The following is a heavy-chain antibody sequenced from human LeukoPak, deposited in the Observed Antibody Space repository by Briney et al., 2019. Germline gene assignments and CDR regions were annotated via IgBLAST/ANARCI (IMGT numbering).Heavy chain of an antibody. CDR1: GFTFDDYA. D-gene: IGHD4-17*01. Sequence: GGSLRLSCAASGFTFDDYAMHWVRQAPGKGLEWVSGISWNSGSIGYADSVKGRFTISRDNSKNTLYLQMNSLRAEDTAVYYCATPASSTVTTSFDYWGQGTLVTVSS. V-gene: IGHV3-9*01. CDR2: ISWNSGSI. CDR3: ATPASSTVTTSFDY. J-gene: IGHJ4*02.